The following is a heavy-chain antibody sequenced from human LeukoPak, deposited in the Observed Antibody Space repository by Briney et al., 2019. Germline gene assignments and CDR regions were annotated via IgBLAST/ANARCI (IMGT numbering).Heavy chain of an antibody. D-gene: IGHD1-1*01. CDR2: IDCGAGDT. J-gene: IGHJ4*01. V-gene: IGHV1-2*02. Sequence: GASVKVSCKASGYTFTRYHIHWVRQAPGQALQWLAYIDCGAGDTNYAQPFQGRVTVTRDRSFNTAYLELSSLTFDDTAIYYCVRDPREPANDLDYWGRGTLVTVSS. CDR3: VRDPREPANDLDY. CDR1: GYTFTRYH.